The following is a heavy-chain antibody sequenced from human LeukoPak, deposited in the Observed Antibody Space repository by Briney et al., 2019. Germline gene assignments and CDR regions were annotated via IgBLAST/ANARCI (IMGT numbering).Heavy chain of an antibody. D-gene: IGHD3-3*01. CDR1: GYTFTSYG. CDR2: ISAYNGNT. CDR3: ATTIRITDAFDI. J-gene: IGHJ3*02. Sequence: VASVKVSCKASGYTFTSYGISWVRQASGQRLEWMGWISAYNGNTNYAQKLQGRVTMTTDTSTSTAYMELRSLRSDDTAVYYCATTIRITDAFDIWGQGTMVTVSS. V-gene: IGHV1-18*01.